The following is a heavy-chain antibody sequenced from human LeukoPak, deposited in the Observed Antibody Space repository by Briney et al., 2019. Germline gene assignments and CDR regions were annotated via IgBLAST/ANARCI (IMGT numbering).Heavy chain of an antibody. CDR1: GFTVSSNS. J-gene: IGHJ4*02. CDR3: AREGAYYDSSGYYSFDY. CDR2: ISSSGSTI. Sequence: GGSLRLSCTVSGFTVSSNSMSWVRQAPGKGQEWVSYISSSGSTIYYADSVKGRFTISRDNAKNSLYLQMNSLRAEDTAVYYCAREGAYYDSSGYYSFDYWGQGTLVTVSS. V-gene: IGHV3-11*04. D-gene: IGHD3-22*01.